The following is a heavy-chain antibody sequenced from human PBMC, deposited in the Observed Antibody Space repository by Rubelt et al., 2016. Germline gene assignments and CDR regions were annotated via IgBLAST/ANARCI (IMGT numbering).Heavy chain of an antibody. D-gene: IGHD2-15*01. V-gene: IGHV4-34*01. CDR1: AGSFSGYY. Sequence: QVQLQQWGAGLLKPSETLSLTCAVYAGSFSGYYWSWIRQAPGKGLEWIGEINHSGSTNYNPSLKSRVAISVDTSKNQFSLKLTSVTAADTAVYYCARSCIGGACYVPGAFDIWGRGTMVTVSS. J-gene: IGHJ3*02. CDR3: ARSCIGGACYVPGAFDI. CDR2: INHSGST.